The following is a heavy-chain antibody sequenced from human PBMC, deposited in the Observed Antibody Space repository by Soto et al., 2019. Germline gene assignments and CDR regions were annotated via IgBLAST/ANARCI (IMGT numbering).Heavy chain of an antibody. CDR3: ARDGVDSSRWYRYYYYGMDV. Sequence: EVQLVESGGGLVKPGGSLRLSCAASGFTFSSYSMNWVRQAPGKGLEWVSSISSSSSYIYYADSVKGRFTISRDNAKNSLYLQMNRLRAEDTAVYYCARDGVDSSRWYRYYYYGMDVWGQGTTVTVSS. V-gene: IGHV3-21*01. CDR1: GFTFSSYS. D-gene: IGHD6-13*01. CDR2: ISSSSSYI. J-gene: IGHJ6*02.